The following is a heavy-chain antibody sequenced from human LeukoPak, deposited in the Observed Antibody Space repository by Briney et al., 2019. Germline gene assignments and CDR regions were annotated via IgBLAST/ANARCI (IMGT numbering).Heavy chain of an antibody. J-gene: IGHJ4*02. D-gene: IGHD1-1*01. CDR3: ARGENDLY. Sequence: GGSLRLSCAASGFTFSSYGMSWVRQAPGKGLEWVSAISGSGGSTYYADSVKGRFTISRDNAKNSLYLQMNSLRAEDTAVYYCARGENDLYWGQGTLVTVSS. V-gene: IGHV3-23*01. CDR2: ISGSGGST. CDR1: GFTFSSYG.